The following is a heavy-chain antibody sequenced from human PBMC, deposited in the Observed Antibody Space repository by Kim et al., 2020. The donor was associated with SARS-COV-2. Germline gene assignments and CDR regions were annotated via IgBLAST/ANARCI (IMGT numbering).Heavy chain of an antibody. D-gene: IGHD3-10*01. CDR2: IKSKTDGGTT. J-gene: IGHJ4*02. V-gene: IGHV3-15*01. CDR1: GFTLSYSW. CDR3: TTFEYYYGSGSY. Sequence: GGSLRLSCAASGFTLSYSWMTWVRQAPGKGLEWVGRIKSKTDGGTTDYAAPVKGRFTISRDDSKNTLYLQMNSLKTEDTAVYYCTTFEYYYGSGSYWGQGTLVTVSS.